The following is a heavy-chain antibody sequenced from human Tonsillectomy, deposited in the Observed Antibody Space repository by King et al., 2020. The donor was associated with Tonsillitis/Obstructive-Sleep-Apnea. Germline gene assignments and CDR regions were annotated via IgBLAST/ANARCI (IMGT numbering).Heavy chain of an antibody. J-gene: IGHJ4*02. CDR1: GFTFSSYA. CDR2: ISYDGSNK. Sequence: VQLVESGGGVVQPGRSLRLSCEASGFTFSSYAMHWVRQAPGKGLEWVAVISYDGSNKYYADSVRGRFTISRDNSKNTLYLQMNSLRVEDTAVYYCARTYDFWSGYYRYFDYWGQGTLVTVSS. V-gene: IGHV3-30*04. D-gene: IGHD3-3*01. CDR3: ARTYDFWSGYYRYFDY.